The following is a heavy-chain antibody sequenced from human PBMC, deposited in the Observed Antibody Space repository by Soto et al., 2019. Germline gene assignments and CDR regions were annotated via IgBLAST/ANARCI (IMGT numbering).Heavy chain of an antibody. Sequence: SVKVSCKASGFTFTSSAVQWVRQARGQRLEWIGWIVVGSGNTNYAQKFQERVTITRDMSTSTACMELSSLRSEDTAVYYCAATVLLWFGELLEGPSDYWGQGTLVTVSS. V-gene: IGHV1-58*01. CDR3: AATVLLWFGELLEGPSDY. D-gene: IGHD3-10*01. CDR2: IVVGSGNT. CDR1: GFTFTSSA. J-gene: IGHJ4*02.